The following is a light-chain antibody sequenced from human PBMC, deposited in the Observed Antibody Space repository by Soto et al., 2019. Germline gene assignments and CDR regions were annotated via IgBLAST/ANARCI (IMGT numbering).Light chain of an antibody. CDR3: SSYVGGKNFHVV. Sequence: QSVLTQPPAASGSPGQSVTISCTGTSNDVGGYHYVSWYQQYPGKVPKLIISEVTKRPSGVPDRFSGSKSGNTASLTVSGLQTEDEADYYCSSYVGGKNFHVVFGGGTKLTVL. CDR1: SNDVGGYHY. V-gene: IGLV2-8*01. CDR2: EVT. J-gene: IGLJ2*01.